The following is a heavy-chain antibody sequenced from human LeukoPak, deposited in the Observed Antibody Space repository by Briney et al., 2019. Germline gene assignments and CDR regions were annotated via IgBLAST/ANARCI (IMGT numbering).Heavy chain of an antibody. CDR3: ARSSGWYVRYFDY. V-gene: IGHV3-23*01. CDR2: ISGGGGST. Sequence: GGSLRLSCAASGFSFSSYGMSWVRQAPGKGLEWVSAISGGGGSTYYADSVKGRFTISRDNSKNSLYLQMNSLRAEDTAVYYCARSSGWYVRYFDYWGQGTLVTVSS. CDR1: GFSFSSYG. J-gene: IGHJ4*02. D-gene: IGHD6-19*01.